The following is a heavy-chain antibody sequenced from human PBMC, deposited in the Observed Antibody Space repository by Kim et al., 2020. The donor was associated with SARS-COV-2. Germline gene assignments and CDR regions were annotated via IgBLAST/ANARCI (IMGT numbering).Heavy chain of an antibody. V-gene: IGHV4-39*07. J-gene: IGHJ4*02. CDR3: ARGYFDWLYFDY. D-gene: IGHD3-9*01. Sequence: YCTPALKSRVTISVDTSKNQFSLELSSVTAADTAVYYCARGYFDWLYFDYWGQGTLVTVSS.